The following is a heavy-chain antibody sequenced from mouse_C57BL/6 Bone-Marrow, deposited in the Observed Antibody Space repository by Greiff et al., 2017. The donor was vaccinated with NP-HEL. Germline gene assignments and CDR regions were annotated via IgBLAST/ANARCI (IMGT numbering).Heavy chain of an antibody. Sequence: VKLVESGPELVKPGASVKISCKASGYAFSSSWMNWVKQRPGKGLEWIGRIYAGDGDTNYNGKVKGKATLTADKASSTAYMQLSSLTSEDSAVYFCARGDYGSPYAMDYWGQGTSVTVSS. CDR1: GYAFSSSW. CDR3: ARGDYGSPYAMDY. CDR2: IYAGDGDT. V-gene: IGHV1-82*01. D-gene: IGHD1-1*01. J-gene: IGHJ4*01.